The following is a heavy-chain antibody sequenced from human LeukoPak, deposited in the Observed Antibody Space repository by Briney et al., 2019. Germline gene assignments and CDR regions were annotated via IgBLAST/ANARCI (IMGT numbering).Heavy chain of an antibody. J-gene: IGHJ4*02. CDR3: ANFRPSVVIADF. V-gene: IGHV3-23*01. CDR2: ISGSGGST. CDR1: GFIFSSYA. D-gene: IGHD2-21*01. Sequence: GGSLRLSCAASGFIFSSYAMSWVRQAPGKGLECVSAISGSGGSTYYADSVTGRFTISRDTAKKSLYLQMNSLRAEDTAFYYCANFRPSVVIADFWGQGTLVTVSS.